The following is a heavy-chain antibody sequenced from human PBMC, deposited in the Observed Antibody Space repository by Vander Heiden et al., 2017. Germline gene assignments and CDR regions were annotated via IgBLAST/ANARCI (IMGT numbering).Heavy chain of an antibody. D-gene: IGHD2-15*01. V-gene: IGHV4-61*01. J-gene: IGHJ3*02. Sequence: QVQLQESGPGLVKPSETLSLTCTVSNGSLSRGSYYWRWIRQPPGKGLEWIGYIYYSGDTNYNPSLKSRVTISVDRSKNQFSLKLSSVNAADTAVYYCARVRVDATNEAFDIWGQGTMVTVSS. CDR2: IYYSGDT. CDR3: ARVRVDATNEAFDI. CDR1: NGSLSRGSYY.